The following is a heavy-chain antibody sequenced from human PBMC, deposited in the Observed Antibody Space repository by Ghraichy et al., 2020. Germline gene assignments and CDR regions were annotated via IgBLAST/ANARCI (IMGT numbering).Heavy chain of an antibody. CDR2: ITYTSDRT. CDR1: GFSFRDYM. Sequence: GGSLTLSCATSGFSFRDYMMSWVRQAPGKGLEWVSAITYTSDRTYYADSVKGRFTISRDNSKNTLYLQMNNLRADDTAIYYCATRKVVVAPPDYWGQGTLVTVSS. J-gene: IGHJ4*02. D-gene: IGHD3-22*01. CDR3: ATRKVVVAPPDY. V-gene: IGHV3-23*01.